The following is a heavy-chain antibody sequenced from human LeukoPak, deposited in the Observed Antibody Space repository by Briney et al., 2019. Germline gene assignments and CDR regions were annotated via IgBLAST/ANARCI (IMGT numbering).Heavy chain of an antibody. V-gene: IGHV1-46*01. CDR1: GYTFTSYY. J-gene: IGHJ3*02. Sequence: GASVKVSCKASGYTFTSYYMHWVRQAPGQGLEWMGIINPSGGSTSYAQKFQGRVTMTRDTSTSTVCMELSSLRSEDTAVYYCARVEGRGAFDIWGQGTMVTVSS. CDR2: INPSGGST. CDR3: ARVEGRGAFDI. D-gene: IGHD1-1*01.